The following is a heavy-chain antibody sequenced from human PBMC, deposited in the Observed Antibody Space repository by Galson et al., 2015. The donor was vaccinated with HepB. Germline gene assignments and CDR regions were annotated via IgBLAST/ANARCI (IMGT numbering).Heavy chain of an antibody. CDR3: ARELAYYYDSSGYQTRYFDL. D-gene: IGHD3-22*01. J-gene: IGHJ2*01. CDR1: GGSISSYY. V-gene: IGHV4-59*01. Sequence: ETLSLTCTVSGGSISSYYWSWIRQPPGKGLEWIGYIYYSGSTNYNPSLKSRVTISVDTSKNQFSLKLSSVTAADTAVYYCARELAYYYDSSGYQTRYFDLWGRGTLVTVSS. CDR2: IYYSGST.